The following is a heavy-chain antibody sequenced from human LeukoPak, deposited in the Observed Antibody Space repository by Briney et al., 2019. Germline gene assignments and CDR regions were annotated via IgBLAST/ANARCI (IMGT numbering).Heavy chain of an antibody. J-gene: IGHJ6*03. CDR2: INPNSGGT. D-gene: IGHD6-6*01. V-gene: IGHV1-2*02. Sequence: ASVKVSCKASGYTFTGYYMHWVRQAPGQGLEWMGWINPNSGGTNYAQKFQGRVTITTDESTSTAYMELSSLRSEDTAVYYCARGLSSSLFFGYYYYYYMDVWGKGTTVTVSS. CDR3: ARGLSSSLFFGYYYYYYMDV. CDR1: GYTFTGYY.